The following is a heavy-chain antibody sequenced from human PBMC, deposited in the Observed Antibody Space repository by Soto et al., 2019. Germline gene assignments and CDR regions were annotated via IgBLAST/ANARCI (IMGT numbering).Heavy chain of an antibody. CDR3: ARDSFRWELRPEFYYFDY. J-gene: IGHJ4*02. V-gene: IGHV3-48*02. Sequence: GGSLRLSCAASGFTFSSYSMNWVRQAPGKGLEWVSYISSSSSTIYYADSVKGRFTISRDNAKNSLYLQMNSLRDEDTAVYYCARDSFRWELRPEFYYFDYWGQGTLVTVSS. CDR1: GFTFSSYS. D-gene: IGHD1-26*01. CDR2: ISSSSSTI.